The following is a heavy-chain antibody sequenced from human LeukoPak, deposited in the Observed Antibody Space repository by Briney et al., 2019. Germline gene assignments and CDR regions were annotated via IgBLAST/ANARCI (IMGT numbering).Heavy chain of an antibody. Sequence: GGSLRLSCAASGFNFSPYPMNWVRQAPGKGLEWVSHISSDGNTEYYLDSVRGRFTMSRDNARSLLFLQMNSLRAEDTAVYYCARAIVRVTSAYWGQGTLVTVSS. CDR1: GFNFSPYP. CDR3: ARAIVRVTSAY. V-gene: IGHV3-48*03. D-gene: IGHD1-26*01. J-gene: IGHJ4*02. CDR2: ISSDGNTE.